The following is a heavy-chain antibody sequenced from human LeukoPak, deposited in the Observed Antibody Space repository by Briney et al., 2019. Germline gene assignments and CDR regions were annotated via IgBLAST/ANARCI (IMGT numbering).Heavy chain of an antibody. CDR3: ARVGLGYIDTYYFDY. J-gene: IGHJ4*02. V-gene: IGHV4-59*12. Sequence: SETLSLTCAVSGGSLSSYYRRWIRPPPGEGLEWVGYIYYSGSTNYNPSLKSRVTMSVDTSKNQFSLKLSSVTAADTAVYYCARVGLGYIDTYYFDYWGQGTLVTVSS. CDR2: IYYSGST. CDR1: GGSLSSYY. D-gene: IGHD6-13*01.